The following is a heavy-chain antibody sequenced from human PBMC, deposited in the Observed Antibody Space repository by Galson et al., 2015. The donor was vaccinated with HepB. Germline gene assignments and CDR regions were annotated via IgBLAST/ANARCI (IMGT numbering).Heavy chain of an antibody. CDR2: IIPIFGTA. Sequence: SVKVSCKASGGTFSSYAISWVRQAPGQGLEWMGGIIPIFGTANYAQKFQGRVTITADESTSTAYMELSSLRSEDTAVYYCARGAFDIVVVPAAIGPYYYGMDVWGQGTTVTVSS. CDR1: GGTFSSYA. D-gene: IGHD2-2*02. V-gene: IGHV1-69*13. J-gene: IGHJ6*02. CDR3: ARGAFDIVVVPAAIGPYYYGMDV.